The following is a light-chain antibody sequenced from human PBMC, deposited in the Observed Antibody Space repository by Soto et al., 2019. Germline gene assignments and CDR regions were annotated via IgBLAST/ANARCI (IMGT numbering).Light chain of an antibody. Sequence: QSALTQPPSVSGSPGQSVTISCTGTSTDFVGYNRVSWYQQPPGTAPKLMIYEVGKRPSGVPDRFSGSKSGNTASLTISGLQAADEADYYCSLYTSENAYVFGTGTKSPS. V-gene: IGLV2-18*01. J-gene: IGLJ1*01. CDR1: STDFVGYNR. CDR3: SLYTSENAYV. CDR2: EVG.